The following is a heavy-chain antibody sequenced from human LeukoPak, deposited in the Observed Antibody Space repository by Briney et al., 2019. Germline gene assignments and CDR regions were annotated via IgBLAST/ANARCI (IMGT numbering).Heavy chain of an antibody. J-gene: IGHJ4*02. D-gene: IGHD3-16*02. Sequence: SETLSLTCTVSGDSIRRDNYYWGWIRQPPGKGLEWIGSIYNSGSTYYNPSLKSRVSISVDPSKSQFSLKLTSVTAADTAVYYCATHPLLDYWGQGSLVTVSS. CDR1: GDSIRRDNYY. CDR2: IYNSGST. V-gene: IGHV4-39*01. CDR3: ATHPLLDY.